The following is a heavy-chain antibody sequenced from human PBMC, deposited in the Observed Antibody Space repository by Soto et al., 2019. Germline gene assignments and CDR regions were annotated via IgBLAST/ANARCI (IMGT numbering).Heavy chain of an antibody. V-gene: IGHV3-23*01. D-gene: IGHD3-10*01. CDR2: ISGSGGST. Sequence: EVQLLESGGGLVQPGGSLRLSCAASGFTFSSYAMSWVRQAPGKGLEWVSAISGSGGSTYYADSVKGRFTISRENSKNTLYLQMNSLRAEDTAVYYCAKGSTYYYGSGSYTMGAFDIWGQGTMVTVSS. CDR1: GFTFSSYA. CDR3: AKGSTYYYGSGSYTMGAFDI. J-gene: IGHJ3*02.